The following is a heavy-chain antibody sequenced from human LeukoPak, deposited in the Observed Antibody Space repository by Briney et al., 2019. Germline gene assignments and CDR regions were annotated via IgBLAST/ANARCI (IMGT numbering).Heavy chain of an antibody. D-gene: IGHD7-27*01. CDR2: IKEDGSET. CDR3: ARGGPTGALDY. J-gene: IGHJ4*02. CDR1: GFTFSSYW. V-gene: IGHV3-7*01. Sequence: GGSLRLSCGASGFTFSSYWMTWVRQAPGKGLEWLANIKEDGSETYYVDSVKGRFTISRDNTKKSLYLQMNSLRAEDTAVYYCARGGPTGALDYWGQGTLVTVSS.